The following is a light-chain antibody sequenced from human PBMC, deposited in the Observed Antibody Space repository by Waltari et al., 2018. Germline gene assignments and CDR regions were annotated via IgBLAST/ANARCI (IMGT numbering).Light chain of an antibody. Sequence: SYELTQPPSVSVSPGQTARITCPGDALPNQYAYWYQQKPGQAPVVVIYKDSERHKGIPGRFFGATAGTTVTLTISGVQAEDEADYYCQSTDSSGTSVVFGGGTKLTVL. CDR1: ALPNQY. V-gene: IGLV3-25*03. CDR2: KDS. J-gene: IGLJ2*01. CDR3: QSTDSSGTSVV.